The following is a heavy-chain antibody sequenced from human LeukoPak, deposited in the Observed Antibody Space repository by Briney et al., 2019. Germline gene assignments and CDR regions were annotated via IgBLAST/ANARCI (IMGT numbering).Heavy chain of an antibody. J-gene: IGHJ4*02. CDR2: IRYDGTNK. V-gene: IGHV3-30*02. CDR3: ARARRGTIGFDY. Sequence: PGGSLRLSCAASGFTFSRYGMHWVRQAPGKGLEWVAFIRYDGTNKYSADSVKGRFTISRDNAKNSLYLQMNSLRAEDTAVYYCARARRGTIGFDYWGQGTLVTVSS. D-gene: IGHD3-16*01. CDR1: GFTFSRYG.